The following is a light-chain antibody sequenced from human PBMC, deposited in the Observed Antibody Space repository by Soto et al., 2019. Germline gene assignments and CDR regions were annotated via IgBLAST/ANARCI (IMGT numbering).Light chain of an antibody. CDR2: RVS. Sequence: QSVLTQLGSVCGSPGRSITISCIGTSTDIRSYNYVAWYQHPPANTPHLIISRVSYRPSGASTRFSRSTSANTASLTISGLQAEDEAGYYCSSSTTAGTYVFGPGTKVTVL. CDR3: SSSTTAGTYV. CDR1: STDIRSYNY. V-gene: IGLV2-14*03. J-gene: IGLJ1*01.